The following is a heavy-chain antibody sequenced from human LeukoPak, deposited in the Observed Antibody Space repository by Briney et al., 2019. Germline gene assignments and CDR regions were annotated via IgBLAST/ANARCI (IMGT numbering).Heavy chain of an antibody. CDR2: INPNSGDT. CDR3: AKNPYEYYFDY. D-gene: IGHD5-12*01. CDR1: GYTFTGYY. Sequence: GASVKVSCKASGYTFTGYYMHWVRQAPGQGLEWMGWINPNSGDTNYAQKFQGRVTMTRDTSIRTAYLELGGLRSDDTAVYYCAKNPYEYYFDYWGQGTLVTVSS. J-gene: IGHJ4*02. V-gene: IGHV1-2*02.